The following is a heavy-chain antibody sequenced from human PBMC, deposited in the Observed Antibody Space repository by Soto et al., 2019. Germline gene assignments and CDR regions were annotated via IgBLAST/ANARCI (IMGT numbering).Heavy chain of an antibody. CDR2: LSSNGI. CDR1: GGSIKTDF. D-gene: IGHD3-16*01. CDR3: AKWSRQLGGWGIDP. V-gene: IGHV4-4*07. J-gene: IGHJ5*02. Sequence: QVQLQESGPGLVKPSETLSLTCTISGGSIKTDFWTWIRQPSGRGLEWIGRLSSNGIDYNPSLQSRVTMSGDPSKNQISLRLTSVTAPDTAVYYCAKWSRQLGGWGIDPWGQGTLVTVSS.